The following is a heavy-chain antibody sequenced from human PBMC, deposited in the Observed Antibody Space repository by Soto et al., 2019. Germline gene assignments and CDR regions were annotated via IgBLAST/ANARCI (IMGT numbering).Heavy chain of an antibody. Sequence: GGSLRLSCAASGFTVSSNYMSWVRQAPGKGLEWVSVIYSGGSTYYADSVKGRFTISRDNSKNTLYLQMNSLRAEDTAVYYCARGGTVTTKYYYYYYYMDVWGKGTTVTVSS. J-gene: IGHJ6*03. V-gene: IGHV3-66*01. CDR3: ARGGTVTTKYYYYYYYMDV. CDR2: IYSGGST. D-gene: IGHD4-17*01. CDR1: GFTVSSNY.